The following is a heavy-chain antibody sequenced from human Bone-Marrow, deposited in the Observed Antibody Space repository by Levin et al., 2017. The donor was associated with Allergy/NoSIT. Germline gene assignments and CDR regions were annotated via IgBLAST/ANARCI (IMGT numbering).Heavy chain of an antibody. CDR1: GDSVSSNSGA. J-gene: IGHJ6*02. D-gene: IGHD7-27*01. Sequence: SETLSLTCAISGDSVSSNSGAWNWLRQSPSRGLEWLGRTYYRSKWYNDYAVSVKSRITINPDTSKNQFSLQLNSVTPEDTAVYYCARTHITGAYTYFGIDGWGQGTTLTVSS. V-gene: IGHV6-1*01. CDR2: TYYRSKWYN. CDR3: ARTHITGAYTYFGIDG.